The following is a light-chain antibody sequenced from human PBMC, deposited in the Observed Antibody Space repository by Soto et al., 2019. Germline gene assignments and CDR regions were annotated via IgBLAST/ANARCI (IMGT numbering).Light chain of an antibody. CDR1: SSDVGDYNY. Sequence: QSVLTQPPSASGSPGQSVTISCTGTSSDVGDYNYVSWHQQHPGKAPKLMIYEVSKRPSGVPDRFSGSKSDNTASLTVSGLQAEDEADYYCSSYAGSNNGVFGGGTKLTVL. CDR2: EVS. V-gene: IGLV2-8*01. CDR3: SSYAGSNNGV. J-gene: IGLJ3*02.